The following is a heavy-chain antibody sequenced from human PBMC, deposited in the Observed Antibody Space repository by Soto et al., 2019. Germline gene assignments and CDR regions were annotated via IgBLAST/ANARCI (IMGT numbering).Heavy chain of an antibody. CDR3: QSSPYWPDKELDI. CDR1: GLRFGGYA. CDR2: ISWNGGII. Sequence: PGGSLRRSCVVSGLRFGGYAMHWVRQAPGKGLEWVSSISWNGGIIGYADSVKGRFTVSRDNTKNSLYLHMSSLRADDTAFYYYQSSPYWPDKELDIWGQGTLVTVSS. J-gene: IGHJ4*02. V-gene: IGHV3-9*01. D-gene: IGHD2-2*01.